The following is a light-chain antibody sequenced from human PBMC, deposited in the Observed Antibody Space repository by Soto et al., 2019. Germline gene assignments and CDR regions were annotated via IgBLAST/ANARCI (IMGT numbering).Light chain of an antibody. CDR3: QHYGSPPFT. V-gene: IGKV3-20*01. Sequence: EIVLTQSPGTLSLSPGERATLSCRASQTISNYLAWYQQNPGQAPILLIYDASRRATDIPDRFSGSGSGTDFTLTISRLEPEDFAVYYCQHYGSPPFTFGPGTKVDIK. CDR2: DAS. J-gene: IGKJ3*01. CDR1: QTISNY.